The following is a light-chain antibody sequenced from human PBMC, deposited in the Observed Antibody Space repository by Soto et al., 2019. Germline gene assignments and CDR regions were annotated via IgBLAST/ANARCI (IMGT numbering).Light chain of an antibody. CDR1: SSNIGNNY. Sequence: QSVLPQPPSVSAAPGQKVTISCSGSSSNIGNNYVSWYQQLPGTAPKLLIYDDNKRPSGIPDRFSGSKSGTSATLGITGLQTGDEADYYGGTWDSSLSAWVFGGGTKLTVL. CDR2: DDN. J-gene: IGLJ3*02. V-gene: IGLV1-51*01. CDR3: GTWDSSLSAWV.